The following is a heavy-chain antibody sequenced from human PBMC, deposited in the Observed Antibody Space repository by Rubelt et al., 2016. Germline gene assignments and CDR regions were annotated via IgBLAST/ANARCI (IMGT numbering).Heavy chain of an antibody. CDR1: GGSISSTNSY. CDR2: IYYSGST. V-gene: IGHV4-61*05. Sequence: QLQLQESGPGLVKPSETLSLTCTVSGGSISSTNSYWGWIRQPPGQGLEWIGYIYYSGSTNYNPSLKSRVTISVDTSKNQFSLKLSSVTAADTAVYYCARSESEWELFDYWGQGTLVTVSS. CDR3: ARSESEWELFDY. J-gene: IGHJ4*02. D-gene: IGHD1-26*01.